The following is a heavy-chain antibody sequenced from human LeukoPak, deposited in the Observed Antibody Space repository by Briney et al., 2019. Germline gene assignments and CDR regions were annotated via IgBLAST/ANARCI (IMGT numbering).Heavy chain of an antibody. J-gene: IGHJ4*02. V-gene: IGHV3-21*04. Sequence: GGSLRLSCAASGFTFSSYSMNWVRQAPGKGLEWVSSISSSSSYIYYADSVKGRFTISRDNAKNSLYLQMNSLRAEDTALYYCAKSKTTVAAPDYWGQGTLVTVSS. CDR2: ISSSSSYI. CDR3: AKSKTTVAAPDY. D-gene: IGHD6-19*01. CDR1: GFTFSSYS.